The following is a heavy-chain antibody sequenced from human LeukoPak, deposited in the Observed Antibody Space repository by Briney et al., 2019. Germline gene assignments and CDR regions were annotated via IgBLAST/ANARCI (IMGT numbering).Heavy chain of an antibody. V-gene: IGHV3-33*01. CDR1: GITFSSFG. CDR3: ARDGTLTAGPFDP. J-gene: IGHJ5*02. D-gene: IGHD1-1*01. Sequence: GGSLRLSCAAPGITFSSFGMHWLRQAPGKGLEWVAFIWNDGSNKYYADSVKSRFTISRDNSKNTLYLQMNSLTVEDTAVYYCARDGTLTAGPFDPWGRGTLVTVSS. CDR2: IWNDGSNK.